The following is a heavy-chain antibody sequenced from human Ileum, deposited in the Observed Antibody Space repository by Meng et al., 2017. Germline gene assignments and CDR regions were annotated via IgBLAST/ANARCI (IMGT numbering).Heavy chain of an antibody. CDR1: GASVSNDTGA. Sequence: HVQLQQSGPGLVKPSQNLSLTRAISGASVSNDTGAWNWIRQSPSRGLEWLGRTYYRSRWYNNYAVSVKSRITINPDTSKNQFSLQLNSVTPDDTAVYYCAGKDWGEGLDFWDQGTLVTVSS. D-gene: IGHD7-27*01. J-gene: IGHJ4*02. CDR2: TYYRSRWYN. CDR3: AGKDWGEGLDF. V-gene: IGHV6-1*01.